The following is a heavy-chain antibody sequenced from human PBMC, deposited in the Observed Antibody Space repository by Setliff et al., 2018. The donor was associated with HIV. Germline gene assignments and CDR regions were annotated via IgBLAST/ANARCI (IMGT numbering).Heavy chain of an antibody. V-gene: IGHV4-4*09. J-gene: IGHJ1*01. CDR1: GGSINNYY. CDR3: ARHDADTAGPFFLH. Sequence: SETLSLTCTVSGGSINNYYWSWIRQPPGKGLGWIGYIHSSGPSNYSPSLESRVSMSVDTSKSQFSLKLSSVTAADTAVYYCARHDADTAGPFFLHWGQGTLVTVSS. CDR2: IHSSGPS. D-gene: IGHD6-19*01.